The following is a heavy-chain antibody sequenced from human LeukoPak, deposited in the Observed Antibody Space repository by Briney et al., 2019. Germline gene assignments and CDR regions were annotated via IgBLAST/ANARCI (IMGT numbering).Heavy chain of an antibody. D-gene: IGHD3-10*01. Sequence: EASVKVSCKASGGTFSSYAISWVRQAPGQGLEWMGGIIPIFGTANYAQKFQGRVTITADESTSTAYMELSSLRSEDTAVYHCAKSGGSHYMDVWGKGTTVTISS. J-gene: IGHJ6*03. CDR1: GGTFSSYA. CDR2: IIPIFGTA. V-gene: IGHV1-69*13. CDR3: AKSGGSHYMDV.